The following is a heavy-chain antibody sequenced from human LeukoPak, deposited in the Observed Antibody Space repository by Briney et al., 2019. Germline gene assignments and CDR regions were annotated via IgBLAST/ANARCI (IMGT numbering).Heavy chain of an antibody. D-gene: IGHD5-18*01. V-gene: IGHV1-18*01. CDR3: ASSHWYSYYFDY. J-gene: IGHJ4*02. CDR2: ISAYNGNT. Sequence: ASVTVSCKASGYTFTSYGISWVRQAPGQGLEWMGWISAYNGNTNYAQKLQGRVTMTTDTSTSTAYMELRSLRSDDTAVYYCASSHWYSYYFDYWGQGTLVTVSS. CDR1: GYTFTSYG.